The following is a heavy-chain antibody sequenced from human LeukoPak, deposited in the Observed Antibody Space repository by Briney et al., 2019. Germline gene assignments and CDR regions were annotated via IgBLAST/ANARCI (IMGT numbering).Heavy chain of an antibody. V-gene: IGHV4-59*11. D-gene: IGHD3-3*01. Sequence: SETLSLTCTVSGGSMRSHYWSWIRQSPGKGLAWIGHIYYSGSTNYNPSLKSRVTILADTSKNLFSLRLSSITAADTAIYYCARGNYDFWSGQHAFDIWGQGTMVTVSS. CDR2: IYYSGST. CDR1: GGSMRSHY. J-gene: IGHJ3*02. CDR3: ARGNYDFWSGQHAFDI.